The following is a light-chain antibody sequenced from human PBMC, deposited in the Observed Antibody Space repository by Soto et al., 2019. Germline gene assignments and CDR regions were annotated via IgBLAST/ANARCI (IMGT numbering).Light chain of an antibody. Sequence: DIQLSQPPLPLYASVGDRVTLTSPASQSIYDSLHWYQHKPGQAPTLLIYAASSLQNGVPARFGGSGSGTDFTLTISNLQPEDCAIYYCQQSFSIPLTFGGGTKVDIK. CDR1: QSIYDS. J-gene: IGKJ4*01. CDR2: AAS. V-gene: IGKV1-39*01. CDR3: QQSFSIPLT.